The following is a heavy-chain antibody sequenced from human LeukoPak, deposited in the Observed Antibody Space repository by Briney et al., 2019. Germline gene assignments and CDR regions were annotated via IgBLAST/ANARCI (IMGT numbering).Heavy chain of an antibody. CDR3: ARDRGYYDILTGYIARYYFDY. CDR2: IYYSGST. Sequence: SETLSLTCTVSGGSISSSSYYWGWIRQPPGKGLEWIGSIYYSGSTYYNPSLKSRVTISVDTSKNQFSLKLSSVTAADTAVYYCARDRGYYDILTGYIARYYFDYWGQGTLVTVSS. J-gene: IGHJ4*02. CDR1: GGSISSSSYY. V-gene: IGHV4-39*07. D-gene: IGHD3-9*01.